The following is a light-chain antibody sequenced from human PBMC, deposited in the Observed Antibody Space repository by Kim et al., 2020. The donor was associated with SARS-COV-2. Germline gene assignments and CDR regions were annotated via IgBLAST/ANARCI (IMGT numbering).Light chain of an antibody. J-gene: IGLJ2*01. CDR3: QAWDSSTAV. CDR2: QDS. V-gene: IGLV3-1*01. Sequence: VPQGQTAIITCAGDKLGEKYACWYQQKPGQSPVLVIYQDSKRPSGIPERFSGSNSGNTATLTISGTQAMDEADYYCQAWDSSTAVFGGGTQLTVL. CDR1: KLGEKY.